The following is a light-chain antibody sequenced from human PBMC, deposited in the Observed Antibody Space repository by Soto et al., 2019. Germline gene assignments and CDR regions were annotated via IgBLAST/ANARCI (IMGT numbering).Light chain of an antibody. CDR2: DAS. CDR3: QQYNNCPQT. CDR1: QSLRSS. Sequence: ETMMTQSPDTLSVSLGERATLSCRASQSLRSSLAWYHQQTRQAPSLLIYDASTSAAAIPPSFSGSGSGTAFTPPISGLQSQDFAAYYCQQYNNCPQTFGQGTKVDIK. V-gene: IGKV3-15*01. J-gene: IGKJ1*01.